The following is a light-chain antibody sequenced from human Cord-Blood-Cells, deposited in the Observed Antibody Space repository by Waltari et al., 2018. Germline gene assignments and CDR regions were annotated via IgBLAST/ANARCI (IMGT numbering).Light chain of an antibody. V-gene: IGLV2-14*01. CDR3: SSYTSSSTYVV. Sequence: QSALTQPASVSGSPGQSITISCTGTSSDVGGYNYVSWYQQHPGKAPKLMIYAVSKRPSWVSNRFSASKSGDTASLTISGLQAEDEADYSCSSYTSSSTYVVFGGGTKLTVL. CDR1: SSDVGGYNY. CDR2: AVS. J-gene: IGLJ2*01.